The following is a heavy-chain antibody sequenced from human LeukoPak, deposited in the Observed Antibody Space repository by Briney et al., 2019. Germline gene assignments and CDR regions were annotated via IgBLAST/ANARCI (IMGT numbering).Heavy chain of an antibody. D-gene: IGHD3-16*01. CDR3: ARVPESEDTFESALDI. J-gene: IGHJ3*02. CDR2: IGSRGNTL. Sequence: GGSLRLSCAASGFTFSSYEMNWVRQAPGKGLEWVSYIGSRGNTLYYTDSVRGRLTISRDNARNSLYLQMNSLRVEDTAVYYCARVPESEDTFESALDIWGLGTMVTVSS. CDR1: GFTFSSYE. V-gene: IGHV3-48*03.